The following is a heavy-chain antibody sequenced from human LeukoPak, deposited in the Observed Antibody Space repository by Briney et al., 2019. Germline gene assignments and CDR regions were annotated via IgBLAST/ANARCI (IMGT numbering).Heavy chain of an antibody. D-gene: IGHD2-15*01. CDR1: GFRFTDYA. J-gene: IGHJ4*02. Sequence: GGSLRLSCAASGFRFTDYAMHWVRQAPGKGLEWFSGIDWISHGIDYADSVKGRFTISKDNSKNTLFLQMNSLSPEDTALYFCAKDQLNRFCSAGSCSITHDHWGQGTLVTVSS. CDR2: IDWISHGI. V-gene: IGHV3-9*01. CDR3: AKDQLNRFCSAGSCSITHDH.